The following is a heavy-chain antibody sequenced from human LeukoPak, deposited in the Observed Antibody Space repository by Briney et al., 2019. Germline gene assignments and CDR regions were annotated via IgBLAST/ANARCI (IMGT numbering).Heavy chain of an antibody. V-gene: IGHV1-18*01. D-gene: IGHD2-2*01. CDR3: ARVPAARNQRGNWFDP. CDR1: GYTFTSYG. J-gene: IGHJ5*02. CDR2: ISAYNGNT. Sequence: ASVKVSCKASGYTFTSYGISWVRQAPGQGLEWMGWISAYNGNTNYAQKLQGRVTMTTDTSTSTAYIELRSLRSDDTAVYYCARVPAARNQRGNWFDPWGQGTLVTVSS.